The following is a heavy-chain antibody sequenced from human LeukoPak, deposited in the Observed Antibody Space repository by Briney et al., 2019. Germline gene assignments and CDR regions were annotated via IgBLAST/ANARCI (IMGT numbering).Heavy chain of an antibody. D-gene: IGHD6-19*01. V-gene: IGHV1-2*02. J-gene: IGHJ6*03. CDR2: INPNSGGT. CDR3: ARDGGYSSGWYGYYYYMDV. Sequence: GASVKVSCNASGYTFTGYYMHWVRQAPGQGLEWMGWINPNSGGTNYAQKFQGRVTMTRDTSISTAYMELSRLRSDDTAVYYCARDGGYSSGWYGYYYYMDVWGKGTTVTVSS. CDR1: GYTFTGYY.